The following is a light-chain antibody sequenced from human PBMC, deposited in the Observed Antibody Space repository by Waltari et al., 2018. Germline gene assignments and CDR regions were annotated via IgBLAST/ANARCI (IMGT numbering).Light chain of an antibody. V-gene: IGLV4-69*01. Sequence: QLVLTQSPSASASLGASVKLTCTLSSGHTNYAIAWHQQQPGKGPRYLMKVHRDGSHYKGDGIPDRLSGSISGAERYLTISSLQSVEEADYYCQTWGPGIRVFGGGTKVTVL. CDR2: VHRDGSH. CDR1: SGHTNYA. J-gene: IGLJ3*02. CDR3: QTWGPGIRV.